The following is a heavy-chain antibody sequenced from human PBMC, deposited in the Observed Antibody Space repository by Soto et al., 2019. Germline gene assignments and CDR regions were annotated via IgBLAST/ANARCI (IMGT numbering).Heavy chain of an antibody. CDR2: VSYDGTNK. Sequence: GGSLRLSCAASGFTFFTYGMHWVRQAPGKGLEWVAFVSYDGTNKDYADSVKGRFTISRDNSKNTLYLQMNSLRTEDTAVFYCAKDRRYYDSSDYPALDYWGQGTLVTVSS. D-gene: IGHD3-22*01. V-gene: IGHV3-30*18. CDR1: GFTFFTYG. CDR3: AKDRRYYDSSDYPALDY. J-gene: IGHJ4*02.